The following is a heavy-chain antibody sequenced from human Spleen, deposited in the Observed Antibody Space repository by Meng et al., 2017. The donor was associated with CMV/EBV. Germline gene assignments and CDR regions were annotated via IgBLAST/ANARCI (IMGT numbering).Heavy chain of an antibody. CDR2: INWNGGST. CDR1: GFTFDGYG. D-gene: IGHD3-10*01. Sequence: GESLKISCAASGFTFDGYGMSWVRQAPGKGLEWVSGINWNGGSTGYADSVKGRFTISRDNAKNSLYLQMNSLRAEDTALYYCARLGVVRGTFDYWGQGTLVTVSS. V-gene: IGHV3-20*04. J-gene: IGHJ4*02. CDR3: ARLGVVRGTFDY.